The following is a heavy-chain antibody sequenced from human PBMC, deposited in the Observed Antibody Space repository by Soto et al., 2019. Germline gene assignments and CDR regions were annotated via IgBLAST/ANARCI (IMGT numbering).Heavy chain of an antibody. CDR1: GGSISSYY. Sequence: SETLSLTCTFSGGSISSYYWSWIRQPPGKGLEWIRYISYSGGTNYNPSLKSRVTISVDTSKSQFSLKLSSVTAADTAVYFCARDRSYYDILTGEYYYYYGMDVWGQGTTVTVS. CDR3: ARDRSYYDILTGEYYYYYGMDV. CDR2: ISYSGGT. V-gene: IGHV4-59*01. J-gene: IGHJ6*02. D-gene: IGHD3-9*01.